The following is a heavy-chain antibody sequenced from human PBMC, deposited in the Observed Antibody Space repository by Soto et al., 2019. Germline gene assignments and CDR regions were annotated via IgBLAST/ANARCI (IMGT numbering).Heavy chain of an antibody. Sequence: QVQLQESGPGLVKPSQTLSLTCTVSGGSIRSDDYYWSWIRQPPGKGLEWIGYISYSGTTYYNPSLKSRLTMSRDTSKNQFSLKLSSLSAADTAVYYCARDRSNSPDYFDYWGQGTLVTVSS. D-gene: IGHD6-6*01. CDR3: ARDRSNSPDYFDY. CDR1: GGSIRSDDYY. V-gene: IGHV4-30-4*01. J-gene: IGHJ4*02. CDR2: ISYSGTT.